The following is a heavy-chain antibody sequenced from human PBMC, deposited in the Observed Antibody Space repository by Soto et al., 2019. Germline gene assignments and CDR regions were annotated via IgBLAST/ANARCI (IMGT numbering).Heavy chain of an antibody. D-gene: IGHD6-19*01. J-gene: IGHJ3*02. CDR2: IKSKTDGGTT. V-gene: IGHV3-15*01. CDR3: TTGPISPLAGYRSGWYGNDAFDI. Sequence: GGSLRLSCAASGFTFSNAWMSWVRQAPGKGLEWVGRIKSKTDGGTTDYAAPVKGRFTISRDDSKNTLYLQMNSLKTEDTAVYYCTTGPISPLAGYRSGWYGNDAFDIWGQGTMVTVSS. CDR1: GFTFSNAW.